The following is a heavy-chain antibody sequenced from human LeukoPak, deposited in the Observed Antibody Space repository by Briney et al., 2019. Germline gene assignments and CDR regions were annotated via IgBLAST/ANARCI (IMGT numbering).Heavy chain of an antibody. J-gene: IGHJ6*02. CDR2: INPSGGST. Sequence: ASVKVSCKASGYTFTSYYMHWVRQAPGQGLEWMGIINPSGGSTSYAQKFQGRVTMTRDTSTSTVYMELSSLRSEDTAVYYCARARQYQLLSPQQHYGMDVWGQGTTVSVSS. V-gene: IGHV1-46*01. D-gene: IGHD2-2*01. CDR1: GYTFTSYY. CDR3: ARARQYQLLSPQQHYGMDV.